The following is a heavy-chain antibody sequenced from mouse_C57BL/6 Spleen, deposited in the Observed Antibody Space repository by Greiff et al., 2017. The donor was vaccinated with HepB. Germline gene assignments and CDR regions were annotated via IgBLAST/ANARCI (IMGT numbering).Heavy chain of an antibody. Sequence: QVQLQQSGAELVRPGPSVKVSCKASGYAFTNYLIEWVKQRPGQGLEWIGVINPGSGGTNYNEKFKGKATLTADKSSSTAYMQLSSLTSEDSAVYFCARWGDGSFAYWGQGTLVTVSA. V-gene: IGHV1-54*01. CDR1: GYAFTNYL. J-gene: IGHJ3*01. CDR2: INPGSGGT. CDR3: ARWGDGSFAY. D-gene: IGHD2-3*01.